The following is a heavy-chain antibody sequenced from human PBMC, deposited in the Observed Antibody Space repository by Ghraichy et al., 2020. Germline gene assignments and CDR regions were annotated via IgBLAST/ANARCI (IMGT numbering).Heavy chain of an antibody. V-gene: IGHV1-69*05. CDR2: IIPIFGTA. CDR1: GGTFSSYA. Sequence: SVKVSCKASGGTFSSYAISWVRQAPGQGLEWMGGIIPIFGTANYAQKFQGRVTITTDESTSTAYMELSSLRSEDTAVYYCASFRTISSIWPPGPNYYYYYGMDVWGQGTTVTGSS. CDR3: ASFRTISSIWPPGPNYYYYYGMDV. J-gene: IGHJ6*02. D-gene: IGHD6-13*01.